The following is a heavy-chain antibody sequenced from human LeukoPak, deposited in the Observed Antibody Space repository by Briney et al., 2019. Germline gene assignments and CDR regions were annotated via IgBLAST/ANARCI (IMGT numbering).Heavy chain of an antibody. CDR3: ARGRNWFDL. V-gene: IGHV4-59*01. Sequence: SETLSLTCPVSGASISSSYWSWIRQPPGKGLEWIGYIDHSGSSDYNPSLKSRVTMSVDTSKNQFSLKVSSVTAADTAVYYCARGRNWFDLWGQGTPVTVSS. CDR1: GASISSSY. J-gene: IGHJ5*02. CDR2: IDHSGSS.